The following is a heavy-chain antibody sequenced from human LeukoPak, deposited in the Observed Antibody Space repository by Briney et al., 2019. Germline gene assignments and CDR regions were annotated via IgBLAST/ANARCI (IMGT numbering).Heavy chain of an antibody. CDR3: ARDSSGYYRGHYFDY. V-gene: IGHV1-2*06. CDR2: INPNSGGT. Sequence: ASVKVSCTASGYTFTGYYMHWVRQAPGQGLEWMGRINPNSGGTNYAQKFQGRVTMTRDTSISTAYMELSRLRSDDTAVYYCARDSSGYYRGHYFDYWGQGTLVTVSS. CDR1: GYTFTGYY. J-gene: IGHJ4*02. D-gene: IGHD3-22*01.